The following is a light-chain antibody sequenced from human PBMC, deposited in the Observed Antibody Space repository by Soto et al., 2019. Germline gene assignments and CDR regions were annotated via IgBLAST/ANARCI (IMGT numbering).Light chain of an antibody. Sequence: EILMTQSPATLSVSPGERATLSCRASETVATNLAWYQQKPGQAPRLLISGASTRAAGISDRFRGSGSGTEFTLTISSLRSEDSAIYYCQQYFEWPPMTFGQGTKVDI. V-gene: IGKV3-15*01. CDR2: GAS. CDR1: ETVATN. J-gene: IGKJ1*01. CDR3: QQYFEWPPMT.